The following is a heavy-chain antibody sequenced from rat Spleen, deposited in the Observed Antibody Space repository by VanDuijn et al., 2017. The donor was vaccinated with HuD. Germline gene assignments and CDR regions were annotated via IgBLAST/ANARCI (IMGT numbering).Heavy chain of an antibody. CDR1: GFTFRNYV. D-gene: IGHD1-4*01. V-gene: IGHV5-25*01. CDR2: IGTGGGNT. CDR3: TGPFDY. Sequence: EGQLVESGGGLVEPGRSLKLSCVASGFTFRNYVMDWVRQAPKKGLEWVASIGTGGGNTFYSDSVKVRFTISRDNAKSTLYLQMNSLRSEDTATYYCTGPFDYWGQGVMVTVSS. J-gene: IGHJ2*01.